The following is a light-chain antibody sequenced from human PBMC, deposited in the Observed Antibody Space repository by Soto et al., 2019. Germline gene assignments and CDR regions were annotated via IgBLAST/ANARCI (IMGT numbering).Light chain of an antibody. Sequence: EIVLTQSPATLSLSPGERATLSCRASQSISSHLAWYQQKPGQAPRLLMYDASNRATGIPARFSGSGSGKDFTLTISSLEPEDFAVYYYQQRPNWPLTFGGGTKVEIK. CDR2: DAS. CDR3: QQRPNWPLT. J-gene: IGKJ4*01. CDR1: QSISSH. V-gene: IGKV3-11*01.